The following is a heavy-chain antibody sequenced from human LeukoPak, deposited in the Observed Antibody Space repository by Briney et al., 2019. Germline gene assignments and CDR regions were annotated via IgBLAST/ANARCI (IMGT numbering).Heavy chain of an antibody. D-gene: IGHD4-23*01. CDR1: GGSISSSSYY. J-gene: IGHJ4*02. CDR2: IYYSGST. CDR3: ARQLYGGKTRGVYYFDY. Sequence: PSETLSLTCTVSGGSISSSSYYWGWIRQPPGKGLEWIGSIYYSGSTYYNPSLKSRVTISVDTSKNQFSLKLSSVTAADTAVYYCARQLYGGKTRGVYYFDYWGQGTLVTVSS. V-gene: IGHV4-39*01.